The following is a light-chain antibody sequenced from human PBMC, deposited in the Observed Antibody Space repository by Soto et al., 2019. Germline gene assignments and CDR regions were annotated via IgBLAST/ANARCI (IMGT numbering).Light chain of an antibody. J-gene: IGKJ1*01. V-gene: IGKV2-30*02. CDR1: QSLVHSDGNTY. CDR3: MQGITFT. Sequence: DVVMTQSPLSLPVTLGQPASISCRSSQSLVHSDGNTYWNWFQQRPAQSPRRLIYKASNRDSGVSDRFSGSGAGTDFTLSTSRVEADDVGVYYCMQGITFTFGQGTRVEIK. CDR2: KAS.